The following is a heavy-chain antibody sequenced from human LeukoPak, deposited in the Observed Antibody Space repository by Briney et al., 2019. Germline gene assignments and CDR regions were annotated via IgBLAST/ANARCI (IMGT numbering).Heavy chain of an antibody. CDR1: GFTFSSYW. CDR2: IKQGGSEK. D-gene: IGHD6-19*01. CDR3: ARHGASSSGWYGWFDP. Sequence: GGSLRLSCAASGFTFSSYWMSWVRQAPGKGLEWVANIKQGGSEKYYVDSVKGRFTISRDNAKNSLYLQMNSLRAEDTAVYYCARHGASSSGWYGWFDPWGQGTLVTVSS. V-gene: IGHV3-7*03. J-gene: IGHJ5*02.